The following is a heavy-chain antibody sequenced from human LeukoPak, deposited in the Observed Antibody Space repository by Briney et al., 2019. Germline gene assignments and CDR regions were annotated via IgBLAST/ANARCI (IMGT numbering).Heavy chain of an antibody. J-gene: IGHJ4*02. Sequence: GGSLRLSCAASGFSFNSYSMNWVRQAPGKGLEWISYITGSGSDRVYKMYGDSVRGRFTISGDDAKKSLYLQMTSLRAEDTAVYYCTRDGGYSGFDFDYWGQGVLVTVSS. CDR2: ITGSGSDRV. CDR1: GFSFNSYS. D-gene: IGHD5-12*01. CDR3: TRDGGYSGFDFDY. V-gene: IGHV3-21*05.